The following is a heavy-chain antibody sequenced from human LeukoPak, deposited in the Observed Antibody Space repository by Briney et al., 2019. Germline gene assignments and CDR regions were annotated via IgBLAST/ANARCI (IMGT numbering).Heavy chain of an antibody. V-gene: IGHV4-39*01. J-gene: IGHJ6*03. D-gene: IGHD6-13*01. CDR2: LYYSGSA. CDR3: ARHSSSCRPNCYYYYMDV. CDR1: GGSISSNNYY. Sequence: KPSETLSLTCTVSGGSISSNNYYWGWIRQPPGKGLEWIGSLYYSGSAYYNPSLKSRVTISVDASKNQFSLKLSSVTAADTAVYYCARHSSSCRPNCYYYYMDVWGKGTTVTISS.